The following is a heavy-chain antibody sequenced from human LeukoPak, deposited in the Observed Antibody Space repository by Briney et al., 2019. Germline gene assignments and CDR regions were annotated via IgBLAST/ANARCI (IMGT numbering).Heavy chain of an antibody. CDR1: GFTITGYY. J-gene: IGHJ3*02. V-gene: IGHV1-2*02. D-gene: IGHD1-26*01. CDR3: ARKRGVGVDTNAFDM. Sequence: ASVKVSRKASGFTITGYYMHWVRQAPGQGLEWMAWINPNNDGSVYAQKFQGRVTMTRDTFINTAYMELYRLKSDDTAVYYCARKRGVGVDTNAFDMWGQGTMVTVSS. CDR2: INPNNDGS.